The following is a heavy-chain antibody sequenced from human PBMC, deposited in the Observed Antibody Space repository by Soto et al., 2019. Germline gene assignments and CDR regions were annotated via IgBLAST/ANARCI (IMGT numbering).Heavy chain of an antibody. V-gene: IGHV1-69*02. CDR2: IIPILGIA. CDR3: ATALYSGYDYYFDY. Sequence: GASVKVSCKASGGTFSSYTISWVRQAPGQGLEWMGRIIPILGIANYAQKFQGRVTITADKSTSTAYMELSSLRSEDTAVYYCATALYSGYDYYFDYWGQGALVTVSS. D-gene: IGHD5-12*01. J-gene: IGHJ4*02. CDR1: GGTFSSYT.